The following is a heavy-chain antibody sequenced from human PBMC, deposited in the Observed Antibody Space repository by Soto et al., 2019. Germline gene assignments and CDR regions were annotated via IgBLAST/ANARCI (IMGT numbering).Heavy chain of an antibody. CDR3: ALIPLRGYSGYDSG. D-gene: IGHD5-12*01. J-gene: IGHJ4*02. Sequence: GGSLRLSCAASGFTFSSYAMSWVRQAPGKGLEWVSAISGSGGSTYYADSVKGRFTISRDNSKNTLYLQMNSLRAEDTAVYYCALIPLRGYSGYDSGWGQGTLVTVSS. CDR1: GFTFSSYA. V-gene: IGHV3-23*01. CDR2: ISGSGGST.